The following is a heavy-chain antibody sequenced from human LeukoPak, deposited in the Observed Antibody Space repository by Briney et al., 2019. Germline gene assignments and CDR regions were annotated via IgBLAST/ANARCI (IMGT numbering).Heavy chain of an antibody. CDR1: GFTFSSYW. V-gene: IGHV3-7*01. J-gene: IGHJ4*02. CDR3: ASGYYDFWSGYSHPYYFDY. CDR2: IKQDGSEK. D-gene: IGHD3-3*01. Sequence: GGSLRLSCAASGFTFSSYWMSWVRQAPGKGLEWVANIKQDGSEKYYVDSVKGRFTISRDNAKNSLYLQMNSLRAEDTAVYYCASGYYDFWSGYSHPYYFDYWGQGTLVTVSS.